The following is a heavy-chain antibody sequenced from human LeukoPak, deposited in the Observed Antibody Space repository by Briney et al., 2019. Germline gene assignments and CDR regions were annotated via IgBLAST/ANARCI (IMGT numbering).Heavy chain of an antibody. CDR3: ARGRGSGHKENWFDP. V-gene: IGHV1-8*01. CDR2: MNPNSGNT. Sequence: GASVKVSCKASGYTFTTYDINWVRQATGQGLEWMGWMNPNSGNTGYAQKFQGRVTMTRNTSISTAYMELSSLRSEDTAVYYCARGRGSGHKENWFDPWGQGTLVTVSS. J-gene: IGHJ5*02. D-gene: IGHD6-19*01. CDR1: GYTFTTYD.